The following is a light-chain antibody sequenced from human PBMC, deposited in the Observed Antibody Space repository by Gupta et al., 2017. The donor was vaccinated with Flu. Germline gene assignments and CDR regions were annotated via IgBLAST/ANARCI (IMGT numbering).Light chain of an antibody. J-gene: IGLJ3*02. CDR3: QVGDGGRDHAGV. CDR2: DDS. CDR1: NIGSKS. V-gene: IGLV3-21*02. Sequence: SYVLTQPPSVSVAPGQTARITCGGDNIGSKSVQWYQQRPGQVPLVVVYDDSNRPSGIPERFSGAHSGNTATLTINRVEAGDEADYYCQVGDGGRDHAGVFGGGTKLTVL.